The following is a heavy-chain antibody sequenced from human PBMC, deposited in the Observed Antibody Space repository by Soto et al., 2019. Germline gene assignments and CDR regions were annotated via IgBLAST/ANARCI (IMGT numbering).Heavy chain of an antibody. V-gene: IGHV3-23*01. CDR1: GFAVSDYT. CDR2: IFSRFFTGSDNT. Sequence: GGSLRLSCSASGFAVSDYTMGWVRLTPVKGLEWVSTIFSRFFTGSDNTAYADSVTGRFTISRDNSQNMLFLQMNSLGVEDAAVYYCAKGVRAAAATGGYYYFYYMDVWAKGTTVTVSS. D-gene: IGHD6-13*01. CDR3: AKGVRAAAATGGYYYFYYMDV. J-gene: IGHJ6*03.